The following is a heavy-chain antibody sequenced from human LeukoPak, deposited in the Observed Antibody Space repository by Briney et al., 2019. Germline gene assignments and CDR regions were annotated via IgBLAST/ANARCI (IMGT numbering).Heavy chain of an antibody. J-gene: IGHJ6*03. D-gene: IGHD1-1*01. Sequence: ASMKVSCKASGHIFSGCYMHWVRQAPGQGLEWMAWINTNSGSTKYAQKFQGRVTLTWDTSSSTVYMELNSLRFDDTATYYCASWAYNFYYYYYMDVWGKGTTVTVSS. CDR2: INTNSGST. CDR3: ASWAYNFYYYYYMDV. V-gene: IGHV1-2*02. CDR1: GHIFSGCY.